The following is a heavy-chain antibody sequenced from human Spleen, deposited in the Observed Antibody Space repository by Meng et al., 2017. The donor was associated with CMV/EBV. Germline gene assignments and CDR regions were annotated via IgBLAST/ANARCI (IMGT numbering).Heavy chain of an antibody. CDR2: ISGSGGST. Sequence: TFSSYAMSWVRQAPGKGLEWVSAISGSGGSTYYADSVKGRFTISRDNSKNTLYLQMNSLRAEDTAVYYCAKNVLRYFDWLGSGGFDYWGQGTLVTVSS. J-gene: IGHJ4*02. D-gene: IGHD3-9*01. V-gene: IGHV3-23*01. CDR3: AKNVLRYFDWLGSGGFDY. CDR1: TFSSYA.